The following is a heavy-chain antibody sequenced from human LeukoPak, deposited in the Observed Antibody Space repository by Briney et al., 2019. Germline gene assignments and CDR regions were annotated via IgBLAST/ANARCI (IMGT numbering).Heavy chain of an antibody. CDR2: IYYSGST. V-gene: IGHV4-59*01. CDR3: ARSRLLRFLEWPETDSALYMDV. J-gene: IGHJ6*03. D-gene: IGHD3-3*01. CDR1: GGSISSYY. Sequence: SETLSLTCTVSGGSISSYYWSWIRQPPGKGLEWIGYIYYSGSTNYNPSLKSRVTISVDTSKNQFSVKLSSVTAADTAVYYCARSRLLRFLEWPETDSALYMDVWGKGTTVTVSS.